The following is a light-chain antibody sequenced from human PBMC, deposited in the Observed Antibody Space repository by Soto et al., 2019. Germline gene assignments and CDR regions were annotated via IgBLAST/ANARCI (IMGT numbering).Light chain of an antibody. CDR1: QGVSDY. CDR2: AAS. CDR3: QKYNSDPYT. Sequence: DIQMTQSPSSLSASVGDRVTITCRASQGVSDYLAWYQQKPGKVPKLLIYAASTLQSGVPSRFSGSGSATDFTLTISGLQPEDVATYYCQKYNSDPYTFGQGTKVDIK. V-gene: IGKV1-27*01. J-gene: IGKJ2*01.